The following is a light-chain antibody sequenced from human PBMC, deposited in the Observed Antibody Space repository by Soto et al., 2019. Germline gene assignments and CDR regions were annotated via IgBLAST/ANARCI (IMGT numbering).Light chain of an antibody. CDR2: GAS. Sequence: DIKMTQSPSCLSASIGDRVTITCRASHGISNYLAWYQQKPGRLSKLLLFGASTLQSGVPARFSGSGSGTLFTLTINGLLPEDVATYYCQKYDRAPFTFGPGTKVDNK. J-gene: IGKJ3*01. V-gene: IGKV1-27*01. CDR1: HGISNY. CDR3: QKYDRAPFT.